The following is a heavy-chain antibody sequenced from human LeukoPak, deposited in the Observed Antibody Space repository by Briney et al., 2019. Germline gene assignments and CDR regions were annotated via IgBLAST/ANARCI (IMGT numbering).Heavy chain of an antibody. J-gene: IGHJ4*02. D-gene: IGHD5/OR15-5a*01. CDR2: IYYSGIT. CDR1: GGSISTYY. V-gene: IGHV4-39*01. Sequence: SETLSLTCTVSGGSISTYYWAWIRQPPGKGLEWIGTIYYSGITHYSPSLKSRVTISVDTSKNQFSLKLSSVTATDTALYYCARRVYGTSQYYWGQGTLVTVSS. CDR3: ARRVYGTSQYY.